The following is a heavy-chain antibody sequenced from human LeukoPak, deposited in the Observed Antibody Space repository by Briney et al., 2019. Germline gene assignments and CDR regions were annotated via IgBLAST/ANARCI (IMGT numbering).Heavy chain of an antibody. CDR1: GFTFSSYW. V-gene: IGHV3-7*01. Sequence: GGSLRLSCAASGFTFSSYWMSWVRQAPGKGLEWVANIKQDGGEKNYVDSVKGRFTIFRDNAKNSLYLQMNSLRAEDTAVYYCVRDRYCSRTSCYYLDYWGQGTLVTVSS. CDR2: IKQDGGEK. D-gene: IGHD2-2*01. J-gene: IGHJ4*02. CDR3: VRDRYCSRTSCYYLDY.